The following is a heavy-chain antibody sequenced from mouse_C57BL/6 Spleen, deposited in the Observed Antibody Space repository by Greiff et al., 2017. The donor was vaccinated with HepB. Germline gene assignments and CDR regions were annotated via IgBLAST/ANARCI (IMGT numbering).Heavy chain of an antibody. CDR1: GYTFTDYY. CDR3: ARSIYYDYDGYYYAMDY. Sequence: QVQLQQSGAELVRPGASVKLSCKASGYTFTDYYINWVKQRPGQGLEWIARIYPGSGNTYYNEKFKGKATLTAEKSSSTAYMQLSSLTSEDSAVYICARSIYYDYDGYYYAMDYWGQGTSVTVSS. V-gene: IGHV1-76*01. D-gene: IGHD2-4*01. J-gene: IGHJ4*01. CDR2: IYPGSGNT.